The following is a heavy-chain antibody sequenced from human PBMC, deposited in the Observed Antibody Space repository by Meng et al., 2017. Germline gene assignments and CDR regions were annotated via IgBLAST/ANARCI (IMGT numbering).Heavy chain of an antibody. V-gene: IGHV3-53*02. D-gene: IGHD6-19*01. Sequence: EGQGGGSGGGRIRPGGPLVPSCTASGFSATTSYMSWVRQAPGKGLEWVSVIYSGGSTYYADSVKGRFSISRDNSKNTLYLQMNSLRAEDTAVYFCARDSSSGWYHNYWGQGTLVTVSS. J-gene: IGHJ4*02. CDR2: IYSGGST. CDR3: ARDSSSGWYHNY. CDR1: GFSATTSY.